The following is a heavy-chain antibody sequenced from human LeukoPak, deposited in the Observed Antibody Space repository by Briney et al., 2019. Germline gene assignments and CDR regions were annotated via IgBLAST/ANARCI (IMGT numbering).Heavy chain of an antibody. V-gene: IGHV3-43D*03. CDR3: AKDGEVGSYYGPVDY. D-gene: IGHD1-26*01. J-gene: IGHJ4*02. CDR2: ISWDGGST. Sequence: GGSLRLSCAASGFTFDDYAMHWVRQAPGKGLEWVSLISWDGGSTYYADSVKGRFTISRDNSKNSLYLRMNSLGAEDTALYYCAKDGEVGSYYGPVDYWGQGTLVTVSS. CDR1: GFTFDDYA.